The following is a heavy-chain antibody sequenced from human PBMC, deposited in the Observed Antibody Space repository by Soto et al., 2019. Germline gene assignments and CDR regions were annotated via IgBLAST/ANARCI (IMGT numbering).Heavy chain of an antibody. Sequence: SETLSLTCTVSGGSISDYFWSWIRQPPGKGLEWIGYIYYSGHTNYNPSLKSRVTISVDTSKNQFSLNLSSVAAADTAVYYCARVQRGSSYGSFDYWGQGTLVTVSS. D-gene: IGHD5-18*01. V-gene: IGHV4-59*01. CDR1: GGSISDYF. J-gene: IGHJ4*02. CDR3: ARVQRGSSYGSFDY. CDR2: IYYSGHT.